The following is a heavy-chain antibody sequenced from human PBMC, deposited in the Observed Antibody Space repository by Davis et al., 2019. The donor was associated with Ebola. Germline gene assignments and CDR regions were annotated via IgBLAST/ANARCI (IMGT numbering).Heavy chain of an antibody. CDR2: ISSSSSYT. CDR3: ARRAYCSSTSCPVGDAFDI. D-gene: IGHD2-2*01. V-gene: IGHV3-11*06. CDR1: GFTFSDYY. Sequence: GESLKISCAASGFTFSDYYMSWIRQAPGKGLEWVSYISSSSSYTNYADSVKGRFTISRDNAKNSLYLQMNSLRDEDTAVYYCARRAYCSSTSCPVGDAFDIWGQGTMVTVSS. J-gene: IGHJ3*02.